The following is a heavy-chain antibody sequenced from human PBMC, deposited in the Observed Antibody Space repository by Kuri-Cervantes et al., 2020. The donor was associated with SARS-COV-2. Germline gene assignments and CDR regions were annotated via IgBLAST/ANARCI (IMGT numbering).Heavy chain of an antibody. V-gene: IGHV3-21*01. D-gene: IGHD5-24*01. CDR3: ARKMATSYDAFDI. Sequence: GESLKISCAASGFTFSSYWMSWVRQAPGKGLEWVSSISSSSSYIYYADSVKGRFTISRDNAKNSLYLQMNSLRAEDTAVYYCARKMATSYDAFDIWGQGTMVTVS. CDR2: ISSSSSYI. CDR1: GFTFSSYW. J-gene: IGHJ3*02.